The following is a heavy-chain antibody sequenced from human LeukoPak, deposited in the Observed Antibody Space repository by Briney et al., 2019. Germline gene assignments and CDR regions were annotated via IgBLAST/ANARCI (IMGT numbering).Heavy chain of an antibody. CDR1: GYTFTGYY. CDR2: INPNSGGT. CDR3: ARGGTNWGYYFDY. D-gene: IGHD7-27*01. Sequence: GASVKVSCKASGYTFTGYYMHWVRQAPGQGLEWMGWINPNSGGTNYAQRFQGRVTTTRETSISTAYMELSRLRSDDTAVYYCARGGTNWGYYFDYWGQGTLVTVSS. V-gene: IGHV1-2*02. J-gene: IGHJ4*02.